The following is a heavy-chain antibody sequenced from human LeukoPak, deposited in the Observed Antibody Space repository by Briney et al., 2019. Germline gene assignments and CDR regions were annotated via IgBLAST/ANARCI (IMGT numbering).Heavy chain of an antibody. Sequence: SETLSLTCTVSGGSISSYYWSWIRQPPGKGLEWIGYIYYSGSTNYNPSLKSRVTISVDTSKSQFSLKLSSVTAADTAVYYCARVYCSGGSCYSFYYYMDVWGKGTTVTVSS. CDR3: ARVYCSGGSCYSFYYYMDV. CDR2: IYYSGST. V-gene: IGHV4-59*01. CDR1: GGSISSYY. J-gene: IGHJ6*03. D-gene: IGHD2-15*01.